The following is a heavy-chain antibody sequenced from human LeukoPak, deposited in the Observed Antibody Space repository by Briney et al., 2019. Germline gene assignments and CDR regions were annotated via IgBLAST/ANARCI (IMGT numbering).Heavy chain of an antibody. V-gene: IGHV4-59*04. J-gene: IGHJ4*02. D-gene: IGHD3-16*01. Sequence: SETLSLTCTVSGGSISGWYWSWIRQPSGKGLEWIGTIDYSGITYYNVSLKSRVTISVDRPKSQISLQLTSVTATDTAVYYCARQDDEFAYFDYWGQGTLVTVSS. CDR2: IDYSGIT. CDR3: ARQDDEFAYFDY. CDR1: GGSISGWY.